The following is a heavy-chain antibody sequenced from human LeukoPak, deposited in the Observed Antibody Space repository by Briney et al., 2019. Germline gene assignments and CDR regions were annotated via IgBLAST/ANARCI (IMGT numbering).Heavy chain of an antibody. CDR1: GGSFSTYY. CDR2: IYYSGST. CDR3: ARGSRYAGYYYYYMDV. J-gene: IGHJ6*03. V-gene: IGHV4-59*12. D-gene: IGHD2-2*01. Sequence: PSETLSLTCTVSGGSFSTYYWSWIRQPPGKGLEWIAYIYYSGSTNYNPSLQSRVTISVDTSKYQFSLKLSSVTAADTAVYYCARGSRYAGYYYYYMDVWGKGTTVTISS.